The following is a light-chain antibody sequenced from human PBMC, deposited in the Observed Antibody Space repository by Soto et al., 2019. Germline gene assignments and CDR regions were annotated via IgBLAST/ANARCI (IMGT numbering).Light chain of an antibody. V-gene: IGLV2-8*01. CDR1: SADVGGYNF. J-gene: IGLJ1*01. CDR3: ASYAGSQNYV. Sequence: QSVLTQPPSASGSLGQSVTISCTGTSADVGGYNFVSWYQQHPGKAPKLMIFEVSQRPSGVPDRFSGSKSGNTASLTVSELQADDEADYYCASYAGSQNYVFGTGTKVTVL. CDR2: EVS.